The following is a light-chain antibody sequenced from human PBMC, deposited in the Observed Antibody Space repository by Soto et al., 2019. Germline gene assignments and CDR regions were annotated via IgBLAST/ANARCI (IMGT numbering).Light chain of an antibody. CDR3: QQRSNWPLT. Sequence: DIQMTQSPSSVSASVGDRVTFTCRASQGISTWLAWYQQKPGKAPKLLIYAASSLQSGVPSRFSGSGSGTEFTLTISSLEPEDFAVYYCQQRSNWPLTFGQGTRLEIK. V-gene: IGKV1-12*01. J-gene: IGKJ5*01. CDR2: AAS. CDR1: QGISTW.